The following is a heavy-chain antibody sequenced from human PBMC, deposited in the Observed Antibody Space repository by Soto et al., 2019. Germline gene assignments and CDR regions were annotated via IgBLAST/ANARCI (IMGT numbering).Heavy chain of an antibody. Sequence: QLQLQESGPGLVKPSETLSLTCSVSGGSISSRTFWWAWIRQPPGKGLEWIGDMYYSGSSYSSPSLTSRVTLSEDTSKNQLSLKLNSVTAADTAVYYCARHPRDDYNYGGSGIFDYWGQGTLVTVSS. CDR3: ARHPRDDYNYGGSGIFDY. CDR1: GGSISSRTFW. D-gene: IGHD4-4*01. J-gene: IGHJ4*02. V-gene: IGHV4-39*01. CDR2: MYYSGSS.